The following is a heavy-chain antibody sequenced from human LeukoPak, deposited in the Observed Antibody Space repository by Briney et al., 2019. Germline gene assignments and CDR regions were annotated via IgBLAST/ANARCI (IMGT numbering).Heavy chain of an antibody. CDR2: INHSGST. D-gene: IGHD3-22*01. Sequence: NPSETLSLTCAVYGGSFSGYYWSWIRQPPGKGLEWIGEINHSGSTNYNPSLKSRVTISVDTSKNQFSLKLSSVTAADTAVYYCARGRRYYDSSGYTNYYYFDCWGQGTLVTVSS. J-gene: IGHJ4*02. CDR1: GGSFSGYY. CDR3: ARGRRYYDSSGYTNYYYFDC. V-gene: IGHV4-34*01.